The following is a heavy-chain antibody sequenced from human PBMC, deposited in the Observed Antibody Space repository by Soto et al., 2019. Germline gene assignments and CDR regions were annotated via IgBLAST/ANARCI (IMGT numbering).Heavy chain of an antibody. CDR1: GFSLSTSGVG. J-gene: IGHJ4*02. Sequence: QITLKESGPTLVNPTQTLTLTCTFSGFSLSTSGVGVGWIRQPPGKALEWLALIYWDDDKRYSPSLKSRLTITKDTSKNQVVLTMTNMDPVDTATYYCAHASSPRVMITFGGDTFDYWGQGTLVTVSS. CDR2: IYWDDDK. V-gene: IGHV2-5*02. CDR3: AHASSPRVMITFGGDTFDY. D-gene: IGHD3-16*01.